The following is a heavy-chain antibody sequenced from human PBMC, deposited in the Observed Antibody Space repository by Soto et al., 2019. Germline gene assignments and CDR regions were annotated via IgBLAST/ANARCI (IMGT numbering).Heavy chain of an antibody. CDR2: IYYSGST. Sequence: SETLSLTCTVSGGSISSGDYYWSWIRQPPGKGLEWVGYIYYSGSTYYNPSLKSRVTISVDTSKNQFSLKLSSVTAADTAVYYCASPYGSGRALWYWGQGTLVTVSS. V-gene: IGHV4-30-4*01. D-gene: IGHD3-10*01. CDR1: GGSISSGDYY. J-gene: IGHJ4*02. CDR3: ASPYGSGRALWY.